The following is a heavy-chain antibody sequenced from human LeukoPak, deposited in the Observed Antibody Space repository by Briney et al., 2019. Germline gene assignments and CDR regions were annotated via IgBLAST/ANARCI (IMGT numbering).Heavy chain of an antibody. CDR2: ISGDRGNV. CDR1: GFTFSNYA. J-gene: IGHJ5*02. Sequence: GGSLRLSCAASGFTFSNYAMSWVRQAPGKGLEWVSAISGDRGNVYYADSVNGRFTISRDNSKSTLYLQMGSLRAEDTAIYYCAKXXXPRXAXWFDXWGQGIVVIXXS. CDR3: AKXXXPRXAXWFDX. V-gene: IGHV3-23*01.